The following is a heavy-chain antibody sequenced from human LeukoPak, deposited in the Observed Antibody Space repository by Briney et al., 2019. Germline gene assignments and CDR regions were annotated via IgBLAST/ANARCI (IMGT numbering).Heavy chain of an antibody. CDR1: GGSITNDY. Sequence: SETLSLTCIVSGGSITNDYWNWIRQPPGKGLEWIGYIYYSGTTNYNPSLKSRVTISVDTSKNQFSLKLSSVTATDAAVYYCASPGKYDNSPIDYWGPGTLVTVSS. CDR3: ASPGKYDNSPIDY. V-gene: IGHV4-59*08. J-gene: IGHJ4*02. CDR2: IYYSGTT. D-gene: IGHD1-1*01.